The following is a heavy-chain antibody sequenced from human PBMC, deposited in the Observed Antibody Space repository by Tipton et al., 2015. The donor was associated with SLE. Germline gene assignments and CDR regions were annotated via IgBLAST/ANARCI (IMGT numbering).Heavy chain of an antibody. Sequence: TLTLTCTLSGDSISRYHWSWIRQPPGRGLEWIGYLHYGGSTDYNPALKSRVTISGDRTKNQMSRKLSSVTAADTALYYCARHGMAVDATGYLDYWGQGSLVTVSS. J-gene: IGHJ4*02. D-gene: IGHD6-19*01. CDR1: GDSISRYH. CDR3: ARHGMAVDATGYLDY. CDR2: LHYGGST. V-gene: IGHV4-59*08.